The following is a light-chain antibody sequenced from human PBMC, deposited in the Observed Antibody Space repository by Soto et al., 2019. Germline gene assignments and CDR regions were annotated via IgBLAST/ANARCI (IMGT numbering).Light chain of an antibody. CDR2: DAS. Sequence: DIPMTQSPSTLSASVGDRVTITCRASQSISSWLAWYQQKPGKAPKLLIYDASSLESGVPSRFSGSGSGTEFTLTISSLQPDEFATYYCQQYNSYWTFGQGTKVDIK. CDR3: QQYNSYWT. CDR1: QSISSW. V-gene: IGKV1-5*01. J-gene: IGKJ1*01.